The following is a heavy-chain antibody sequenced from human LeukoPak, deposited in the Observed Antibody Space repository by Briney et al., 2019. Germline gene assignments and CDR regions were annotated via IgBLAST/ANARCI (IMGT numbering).Heavy chain of an antibody. CDR3: ARRLWFGELLSWFDP. Sequence: SETLSLTCAVYGGSFSGYYWSWIRQPPGKGLEWIGEINHSGSTNYNPSLKSRVTISVDTSKNQFSLKLSPVTAADTAVYYCARRLWFGELLSWFDPWGQGTLVTVSS. CDR2: INHSGST. CDR1: GGSFSGYY. J-gene: IGHJ5*02. D-gene: IGHD3-10*01. V-gene: IGHV4-34*01.